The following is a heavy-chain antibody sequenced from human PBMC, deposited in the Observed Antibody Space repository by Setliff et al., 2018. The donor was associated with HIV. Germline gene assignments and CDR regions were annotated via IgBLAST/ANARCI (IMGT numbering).Heavy chain of an antibody. V-gene: IGHV4-39*01. J-gene: IGHJ4*02. CDR2: IYYSGST. D-gene: IGHD5-12*01. Sequence: PSETLSLTCSVSGDSVSSTSNYWGWIRQPPGKGLECIGSIYYSGSTYYTPSLKRRVTISVDTSKNQFSLKLSSVTAADTAVYYCARVQVGGYNFYFDYWGQGTLVTVSS. CDR3: ARVQVGGYNFYFDY. CDR1: GDSVSSTSNY.